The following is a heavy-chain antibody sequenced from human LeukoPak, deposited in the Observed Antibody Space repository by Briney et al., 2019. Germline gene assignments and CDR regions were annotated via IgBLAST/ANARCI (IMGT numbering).Heavy chain of an antibody. Sequence: GGSLRLSCAASGFTFSSYGMHWVRQAPGKGLEWVSVISGSGGSIYYADSVKGRFTISRDNFKNTLYLQMNSLRVEDTAVYYCAKLGSELWGQGTLVTVSS. CDR1: GFTFSSYG. D-gene: IGHD6-19*01. CDR3: AKLGSEL. V-gene: IGHV3-23*01. J-gene: IGHJ4*02. CDR2: ISGSGGSI.